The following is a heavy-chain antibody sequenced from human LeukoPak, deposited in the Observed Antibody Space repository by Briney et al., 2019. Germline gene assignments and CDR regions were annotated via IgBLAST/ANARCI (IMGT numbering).Heavy chain of an antibody. J-gene: IGHJ1*01. Sequence: GGSLRLSCAASGFTFSEQYMSWIRQAPGKGLEWVSYISSSSSHTNYADSVKGRFTISRDNAKNSLYLQMNSLRAEDTAVYYCARDFGSGWYGYFQHRGQGTLVIVSS. CDR2: ISSSSSHT. V-gene: IGHV3-11*06. CDR3: ARDFGSGWYGYFQH. D-gene: IGHD6-19*01. CDR1: GFTFSEQY.